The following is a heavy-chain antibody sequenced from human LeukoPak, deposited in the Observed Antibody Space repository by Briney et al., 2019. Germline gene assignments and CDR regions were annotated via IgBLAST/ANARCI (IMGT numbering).Heavy chain of an antibody. Sequence: SETLSLTCSVSGDSVSRSDSYWDWIRQPPGKGLEWIGTIYYSGGTYYSPSLKSRVTMSVDPSNNQFSLNLRSVTAADTAVYYCARDSLRSSYDAFDIWGQGTMVTVSS. CDR2: IYYSGGT. D-gene: IGHD6-13*01. CDR1: GDSVSRSDSY. J-gene: IGHJ3*02. V-gene: IGHV4-39*02. CDR3: ARDSLRSSYDAFDI.